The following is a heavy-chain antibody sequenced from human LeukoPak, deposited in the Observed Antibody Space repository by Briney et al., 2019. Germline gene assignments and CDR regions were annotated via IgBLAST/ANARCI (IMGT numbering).Heavy chain of an antibody. J-gene: IGHJ3*02. CDR3: ARLYCSSTSCPTTTDAFDI. CDR2: ISHSGST. V-gene: IGHV4-59*01. D-gene: IGHD2-2*01. CDR1: GGSISNYY. Sequence: PSETLSLTCTVSGGSISNYYWSWIRQPPGKGLEWIGFISHSGSTNSKPSLKSRVTISVDTSKNQFSMKLSSVTAADTAVYYCARLYCSSTSCPTTTDAFDIWGQGTMDTVSS.